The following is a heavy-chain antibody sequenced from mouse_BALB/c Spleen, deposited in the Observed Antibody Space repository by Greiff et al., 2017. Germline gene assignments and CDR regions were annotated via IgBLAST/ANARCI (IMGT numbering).Heavy chain of an antibody. V-gene: IGHV5-12-2*01. J-gene: IGHJ2*01. CDR3: ARVTTVVLDY. CDR1: GFTFSSYT. D-gene: IGHD1-1*01. CDR2: ISNGGGST. Sequence: EVQLVESGGGLVQPGGSLKLSCAASGFTFSSYTMSWVRQTPEKRLEWVAYISNGGGSTYYPDTVKGRFTISRDNAKNTLYLQMSSLKSEDTAMYYCARVTTVVLDYWGQGTTLTVSS.